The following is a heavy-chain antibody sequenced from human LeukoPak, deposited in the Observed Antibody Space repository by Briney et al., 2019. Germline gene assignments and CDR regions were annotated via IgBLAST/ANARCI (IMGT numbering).Heavy chain of an antibody. CDR3: ARLGENGLLTGYFYP. J-gene: IGHJ5*02. D-gene: IGHD3-9*01. CDR1: GYTFTSYY. Sequence: GASVKVSCKASGYTFTSYYMHWVRQAPGQGREWMGRINPDSGGTDYAQKFQGRVTMTRDTSITTAYMDLDRLRSDDTAVYYCARLGENGLLTGYFYPWGQGTMVTVSS. CDR2: INPDSGGT. V-gene: IGHV1-2*02.